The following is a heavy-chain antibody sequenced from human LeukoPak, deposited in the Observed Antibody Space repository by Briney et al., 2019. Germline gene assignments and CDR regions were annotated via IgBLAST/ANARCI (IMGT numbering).Heavy chain of an antibody. CDR2: ISYDGSNK. CDR3: ARSMSGSREL. J-gene: IGHJ4*02. Sequence: GRSLRLSCAASGFTFSSYAMHWVRQAPGKGLEWVAVISYDGSNKYYADSVKGRFTISRDNSKNTLYLQMNSLRAEDTAVYYCARSMSGSRELWGQGTPVTVSS. V-gene: IGHV3-30-3*01. CDR1: GFTFSSYA. D-gene: IGHD1-26*01.